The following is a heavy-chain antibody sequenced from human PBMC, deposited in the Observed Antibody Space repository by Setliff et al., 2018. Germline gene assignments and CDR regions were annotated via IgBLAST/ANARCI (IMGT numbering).Heavy chain of an antibody. J-gene: IGHJ4*02. CDR3: ARGRNVAARLFDY. D-gene: IGHD6-6*01. V-gene: IGHV4-4*07. Sequence: SETLSLTCTVSGGSLSSYNYWSWIRQPAGKGLEWIGQIYTDGSTNYNPSLKSRVTISVDTSKNQFSLKVTSVTAADTAVYFCARGRNVAARLFDYWGQGTPVTVSS. CDR2: IYTDGST. CDR1: GGSLSSYNY.